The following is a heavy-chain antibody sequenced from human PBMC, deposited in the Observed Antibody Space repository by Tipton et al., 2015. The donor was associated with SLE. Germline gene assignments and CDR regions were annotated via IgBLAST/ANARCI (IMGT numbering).Heavy chain of an antibody. V-gene: IGHV4-39*01. J-gene: IGHJ4*02. CDR1: GGSISSSSYY. CDR2: IYYSGST. Sequence: TLSLTCTVSGGSISSSSYYWGWIRQPPGKGLEWIESIYYSGSTYYNPSLKSRVTIFVDTSKNQFSLKLSSVTAADTAVYYCARHGGDYGVLPFDYWGQGTRVTVSS. CDR3: ARHGGDYGVLPFDY. D-gene: IGHD4-17*01.